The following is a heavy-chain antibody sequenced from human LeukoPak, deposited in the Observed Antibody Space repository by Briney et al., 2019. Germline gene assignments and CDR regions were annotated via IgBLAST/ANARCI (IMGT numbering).Heavy chain of an antibody. CDR2: IRYDGSNK. CDR3: ARVAAAGTEYFDY. D-gene: IGHD6-13*01. J-gene: IGHJ4*02. V-gene: IGHV3-30*02. CDR1: GFTFSSYG. Sequence: GGSLRLSCAASGFTFSSYGMHWVRQAPGKGLEWVAFIRYDGSNKYYADSVKGRFTISRDNSKNTLYLQMNSLRAEDTAVYYCARVAAAGTEYFDYWGQGTLVPVSS.